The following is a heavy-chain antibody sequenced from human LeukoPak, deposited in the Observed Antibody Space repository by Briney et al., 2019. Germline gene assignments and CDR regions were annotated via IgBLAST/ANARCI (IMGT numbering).Heavy chain of an antibody. CDR2: IYYSGST. CDR1: GGSISSSSYY. J-gene: IGHJ4*02. D-gene: IGHD4-11*01. V-gene: IGHV4-39*02. Sequence: SETLSLTCTVSGGSISSSSYYWGWIRQPPGKGLEWIGSIYYSGSTYYNPSLKSRVTISVDTSKNQFSLKLSSVTAADTAVYYCAREGVTKYYFDYWGQGTLVTVSS. CDR3: AREGVTKYYFDY.